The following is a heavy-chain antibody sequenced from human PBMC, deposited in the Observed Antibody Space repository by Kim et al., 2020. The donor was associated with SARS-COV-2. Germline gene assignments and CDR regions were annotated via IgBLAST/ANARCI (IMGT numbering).Heavy chain of an antibody. CDR1: GYTFTGYY. D-gene: IGHD3-10*01. J-gene: IGHJ6*02. V-gene: IGHV1-2*06. CDR3: ARLPITQYPIVYYYYGMDV. CDR2: INPNSGGT. Sequence: ASVKVSCKASGYTFTGYYMHWVRQAPGQGLEWMGRINPNSGGTNYAQKFQGRVTRTRDTSISTAYMELSRLRSDDTAVYYCARLPITQYPIVYYYYGMDVWGQGTTVTVSS.